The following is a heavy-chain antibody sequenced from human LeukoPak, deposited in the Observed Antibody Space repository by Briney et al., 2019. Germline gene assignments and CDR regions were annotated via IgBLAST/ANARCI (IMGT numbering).Heavy chain of an antibody. V-gene: IGHV4-59*08. J-gene: IGHJ3*01. CDR2: IYQSGST. CDR1: GGSISSYY. Sequence: SETLSLTCTVSGGSISSYYWSWIRQPPGKGLEWIGSIYQSGSTYYNPSLKSRVTISVDTSKNQFSLKLSSVTAADTAVYYCARVPPDYNDLHDALDLWGQGTVVTVSS. CDR3: ARVPPDYNDLHDALDL. D-gene: IGHD4-17*01.